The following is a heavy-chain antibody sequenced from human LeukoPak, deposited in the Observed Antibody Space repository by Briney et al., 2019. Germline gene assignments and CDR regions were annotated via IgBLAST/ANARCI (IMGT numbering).Heavy chain of an antibody. CDR2: IYYSGST. J-gene: IGHJ4*02. Sequence: SETLSLTCTVSGGSISSGGYYWSWIRQHPGKGLEWIGSIYYSGSTYYNPSLQSRVTISVDTSKNQFSLRLSSVTATDTAVYYCISEKYGDSFWDYWGQGTLVTVSS. V-gene: IGHV4-31*03. CDR1: GGSISSGGYY. CDR3: ISEKYGDSFWDY. D-gene: IGHD4-17*01.